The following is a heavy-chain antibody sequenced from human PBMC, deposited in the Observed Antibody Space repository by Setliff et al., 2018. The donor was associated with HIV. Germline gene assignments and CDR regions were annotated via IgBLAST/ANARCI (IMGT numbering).Heavy chain of an antibody. CDR3: AGIVAPGSHGPDYYMDV. J-gene: IGHJ6*03. D-gene: IGHD2-21*01. CDR1: GYTFTSYG. Sequence: GASVKVSCKASGYTFTSYGISWVRQAPGQGLEWMGWISACNGNTNYAQKLQGRLTITRDTSKSTVYMELSSLRTEDTGVYYCAGIVAPGSHGPDYYMDVWGKGTTVTVSS. V-gene: IGHV1-18*01. CDR2: ISACNGNT.